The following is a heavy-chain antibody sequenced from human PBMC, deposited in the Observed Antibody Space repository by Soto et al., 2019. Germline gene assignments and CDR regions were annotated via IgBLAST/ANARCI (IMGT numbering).Heavy chain of an antibody. CDR3: ARMKLDSYQFYYAMDV. J-gene: IGHJ6*02. D-gene: IGHD2-2*01. Sequence: QVTLKESGPALVKPTEPLTLTCTVSGFSLTTGKMGVSWIRQPPGKALEWLAHIFSDNDRSYSTSLQGRLTSSKNTSGSQVVLSMTHVDPVDTATYYWARMKLDSYQFYYAMDVWGQGTTVTVSS. CDR1: GFSLTTGKMG. V-gene: IGHV2-26*01. CDR2: IFSDNDR.